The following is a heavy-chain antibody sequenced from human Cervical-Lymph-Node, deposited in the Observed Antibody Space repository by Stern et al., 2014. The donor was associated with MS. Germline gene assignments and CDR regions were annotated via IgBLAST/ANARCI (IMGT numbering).Heavy chain of an antibody. V-gene: IGHV4-31*03. Sequence: QLQLQESGPGLVKPLQTLSLTCTVPGDSMSSGDDYWTWMRQLPGKGLEWIGYIHHSGSTYFNPSLGSRVTISLDTSKSQFSLNLSSVTAADTAVYFCAREEYAQTGYYDNWFDPWGQGTLVTVSS. CDR1: GDSMSSGDDY. J-gene: IGHJ5*02. CDR2: IHHSGST. CDR3: AREEYAQTGYYDNWFDP. D-gene: IGHD3-9*01.